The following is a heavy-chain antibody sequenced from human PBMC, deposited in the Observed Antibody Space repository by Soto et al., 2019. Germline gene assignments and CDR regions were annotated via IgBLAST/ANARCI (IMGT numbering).Heavy chain of an antibody. CDR3: AREVLLWFGELLPGGIDV. J-gene: IGHJ6*02. CDR2: IYYSGST. V-gene: IGHV4-31*03. Sequence: SGTLSLTCTVSGGSISSGGYYWSWIRQHPGKGLEWIGYIYYSGSTYYNPSLKSRVTISVDTSKNQFSLQLSSVTAADTAVYYCAREVLLWFGELLPGGIDVWGQGTSVTVSS. CDR1: GGSISSGGYY. D-gene: IGHD3-10*01.